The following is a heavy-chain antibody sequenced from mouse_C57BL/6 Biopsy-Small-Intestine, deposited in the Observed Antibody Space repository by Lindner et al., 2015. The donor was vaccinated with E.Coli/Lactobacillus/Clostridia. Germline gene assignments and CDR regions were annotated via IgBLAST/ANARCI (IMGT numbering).Heavy chain of an antibody. CDR2: INPDSGRT. D-gene: IGHD3-2*02. CDR1: KYTFTDYY. CDR3: AREASMTGSPFDY. Sequence: SVKVSCKASKYTFTDYYIHWVRQAPGLGLEWMGWINPDSGRTSLAQKFQGRVTMTRDTSTSTAYMEVARLISDDTAVYYCAREASMTGSPFDYWGQGTLVTVSS. J-gene: IGHJ4*01. V-gene: IGHV1-84*01.